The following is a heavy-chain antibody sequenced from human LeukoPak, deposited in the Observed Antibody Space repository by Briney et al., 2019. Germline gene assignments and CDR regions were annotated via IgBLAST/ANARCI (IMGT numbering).Heavy chain of an antibody. Sequence: PGGSLRLSCAAPGFTFGDFGMHWVRQRPGKGLEWVSGISWSGGTIVYADSVKGRFTISRDNVKNALYLQMNNLRPDDTALYYCAKDFTFLQRHQFDYWGQGTLVTVSS. D-gene: IGHD3-16*01. CDR2: ISWSGGTI. V-gene: IGHV3-9*01. CDR3: AKDFTFLQRHQFDY. J-gene: IGHJ4*02. CDR1: GFTFGDFG.